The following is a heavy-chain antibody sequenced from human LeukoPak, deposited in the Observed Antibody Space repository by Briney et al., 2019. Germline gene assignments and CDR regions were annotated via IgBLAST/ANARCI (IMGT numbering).Heavy chain of an antibody. CDR3: AKDYCTNGVCYEDAFDI. V-gene: IGHV3-23*01. D-gene: IGHD2-8*01. Sequence: PGGSLRLSCAASGFTFSSYAMSWVRQAPGKGLEWVSAISGSGGSTYYADSVKGRFTISRDNSKNTLYLQMNSLRAEDTAVYYCAKDYCTNGVCYEDAFDIWGQGTMVTVSS. CDR2: ISGSGGST. J-gene: IGHJ3*02. CDR1: GFTFSSYA.